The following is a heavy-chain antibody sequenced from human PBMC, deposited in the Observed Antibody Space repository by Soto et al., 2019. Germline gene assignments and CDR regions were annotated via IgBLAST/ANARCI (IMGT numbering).Heavy chain of an antibody. V-gene: IGHV3-23*01. CDR3: AKDQRAPDDGDYRAFDL. CDR2: ITTTGVTS. D-gene: IGHD4-17*01. Sequence: EVQLLESGGGMVQPGGSLRLSCAASGFIFSNYAMNWVRQAPGEGLECVSGITTTGVTSYYTDSVRGRFTISRDNSKNTLYLQMHRLRADDTAVYFCAKDQRAPDDGDYRAFDLWGQGTLVTVSS. CDR1: GFIFSNYA. J-gene: IGHJ3*01.